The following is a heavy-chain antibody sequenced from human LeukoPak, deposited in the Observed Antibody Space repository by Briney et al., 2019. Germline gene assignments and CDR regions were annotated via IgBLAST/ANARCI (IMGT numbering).Heavy chain of an antibody. CDR2: IYYSGST. J-gene: IGHJ4*02. CDR1: GGSISSYY. Sequence: SETLSLTCTVSGGSISSYYWSWIRQPPGKGLEWIGYIYYSGSTNYNPSLKSRVTISVDTSKNQFSLKLSSVTAADTAVYYCARVGSWYYFDYWGQGTLVTVSS. V-gene: IGHV4-59*08. CDR3: ARVGSWYYFDY. D-gene: IGHD6-13*01.